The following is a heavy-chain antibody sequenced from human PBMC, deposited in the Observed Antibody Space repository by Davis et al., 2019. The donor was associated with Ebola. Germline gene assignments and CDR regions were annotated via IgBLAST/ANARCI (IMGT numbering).Heavy chain of an antibody. CDR2: IYPGDSDT. V-gene: IGHV5-51*01. CDR3: ARQQYGYGNYYYYGMDV. CDR1: GYSFTSYW. D-gene: IGHD5-18*01. J-gene: IGHJ6*02. Sequence: KVSCKGSGYSFTSYWIGWVRQMPGKGLEWMGIIYPGDSDTRYSPSFQGQVTISADKSISTAYLQWSSLKASDTAMYYCARQQYGYGNYYYYGMDVWGQGTTVTVSS.